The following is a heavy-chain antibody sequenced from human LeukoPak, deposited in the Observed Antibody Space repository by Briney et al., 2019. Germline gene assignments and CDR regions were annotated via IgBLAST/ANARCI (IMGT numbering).Heavy chain of an antibody. J-gene: IGHJ4*02. V-gene: IGHV4-4*07. CDR2: IYTSGST. CDR1: GGSISSYY. CDR3: ARDCSGGSCYSAFDY. D-gene: IGHD2-15*01. Sequence: PSETLSLTCTVSGGSISSYYWSWIRQPAGKGLEWIGRIYTSGSTNYNPSLKSRVTMSVDTSKNQFSLKLSSVTAADTAVYYCARDCSGGSCYSAFDYWGQGTLVTVSS.